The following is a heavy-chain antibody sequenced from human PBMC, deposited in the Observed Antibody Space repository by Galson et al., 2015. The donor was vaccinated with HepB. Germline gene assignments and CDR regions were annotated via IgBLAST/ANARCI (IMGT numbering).Heavy chain of an antibody. V-gene: IGHV5-51*01. Sequence: QSGAEVKKPGESLKISCKGSGYSFTSYWIGWVRQMPGKGLEWMGIIYPGDSDTRYSPSFQGQVTISVDKSISTAYLQWSSLKASDTAMYYRARQTVGVPAAMSSVYYYYGMDVWGQGTTVTVSS. D-gene: IGHD2-2*01. CDR2: IYPGDSDT. CDR1: GYSFTSYW. CDR3: ARQTVGVPAAMSSVYYYYGMDV. J-gene: IGHJ6*02.